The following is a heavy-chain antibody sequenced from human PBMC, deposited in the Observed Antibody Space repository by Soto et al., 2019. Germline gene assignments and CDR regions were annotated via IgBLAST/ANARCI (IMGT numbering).Heavy chain of an antibody. CDR3: ARHHYYDRSGLSPYGLDV. D-gene: IGHD3-22*01. V-gene: IGHV3-53*01. CDR1: GFIVSTNY. Sequence: GGGLIQPGGSLRLSCAASGFIVSTNYVSWVRQAPGKGLEWVSVIYSGGTTYYADSVKGRFTISRDTSKKKVFLQMTSLGAEDTAIYYCARHHYYDRSGLSPYGLDVWGQGTAVTVSS. CDR2: IYSGGTT. J-gene: IGHJ6*02.